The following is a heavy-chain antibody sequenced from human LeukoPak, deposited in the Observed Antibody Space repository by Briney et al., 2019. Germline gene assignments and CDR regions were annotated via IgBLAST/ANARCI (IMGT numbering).Heavy chain of an antibody. J-gene: IGHJ4*02. CDR2: IYYSGST. V-gene: IGHV4-59*01. Sequence: SETLSLTCTVSGGSIRSNYWSWIRQPPGKGLEWIGYIYYSGSTNYNPSLKSRVTISVDTPKNQFSLKLSSVTAADTAVYYCGRSGDSSSSSGDYWGQGTLVTVSS. D-gene: IGHD6-6*01. CDR1: GGSIRSNY. CDR3: GRSGDSSSSSGDY.